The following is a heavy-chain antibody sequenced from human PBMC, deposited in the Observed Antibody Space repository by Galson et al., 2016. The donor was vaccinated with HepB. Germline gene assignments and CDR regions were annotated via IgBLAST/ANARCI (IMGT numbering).Heavy chain of an antibody. J-gene: IGHJ4*02. CDR2: ISYAGSNE. V-gene: IGHV3-30-3*01. CDR1: GFTFSSYA. CDR3: ARDLGDYGDRGASFDY. Sequence: SLRLSCAASGFTFSSYAMHWVRQAPGKGLEWVAVISYAGSNEYYADSVKGRFTISRDNSKNTLYLQMNSLRAEDTAVYYCARDLGDYGDRGASFDYWGQGTLVTVSS. D-gene: IGHD4-17*01.